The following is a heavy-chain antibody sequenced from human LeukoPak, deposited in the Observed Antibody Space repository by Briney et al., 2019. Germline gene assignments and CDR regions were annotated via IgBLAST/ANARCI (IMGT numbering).Heavy chain of an antibody. D-gene: IGHD1-1*01. V-gene: IGHV4-38-2*01. CDR2: IYHSGGS. CDR1: GYSISNDYY. J-gene: IGHJ5*02. Sequence: SETLSLTCVVSGYSISNDYYWGWIRQPPGKGLEWIGNIYHSGGSYYDPSLKSRVTILVDTSKNQFSLKLSSVTAADTAVYYCAKAGTTGIHHWFDPWGQGNLVTVSS. CDR3: AKAGTTGIHHWFDP.